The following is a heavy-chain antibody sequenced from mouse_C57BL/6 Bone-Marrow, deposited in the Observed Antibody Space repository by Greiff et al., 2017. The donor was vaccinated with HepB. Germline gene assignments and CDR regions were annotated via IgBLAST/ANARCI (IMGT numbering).Heavy chain of an antibody. V-gene: IGHV1-50*01. Sequence: QVQLQQPGAELVKPGASVKLSCKASGYTFTSYWMQWVKQRPGQGLEWIGEIDPSDSYTNYNQKFKGKATLTVDTSSSTAYMQLSSLTSEGSAVYYCARGLPYYFDYWGQGTTLTVSS. CDR2: IDPSDSYT. CDR3: ARGLPYYFDY. D-gene: IGHD6-2*01. CDR1: GYTFTSYW. J-gene: IGHJ2*01.